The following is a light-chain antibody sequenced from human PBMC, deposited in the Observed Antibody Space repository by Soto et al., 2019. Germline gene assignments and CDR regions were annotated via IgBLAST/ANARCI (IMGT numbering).Light chain of an antibody. V-gene: IGKV3-20*01. CDR3: HQYGSSPQK. CDR1: QSVSSNY. Sequence: IVLTQSPCTLSLSLGERATLSFMASQSVSSNYLAWYQQKPGQAPRLLIYGASTRATGIPDRFSGGGSGTDFTLTISRLEPEDFAVYYCHQYGSSPQKFGQGTKVDIK. J-gene: IGKJ1*01. CDR2: GAS.